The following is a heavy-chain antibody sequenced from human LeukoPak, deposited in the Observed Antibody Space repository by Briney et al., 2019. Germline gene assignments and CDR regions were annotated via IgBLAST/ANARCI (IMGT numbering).Heavy chain of an antibody. CDR1: GGSFSGYY. Sequence: SETLSLTCAVYGGSFSGYYWSWTRQPPGKGLEWIGEINHSGSTNYNPSLKSRVTISVDTSKNQFSLKLSSVAAADTAVYYCARRRASYYYYYMDVWGKGTTVTGSS. CDR2: INHSGST. J-gene: IGHJ6*03. V-gene: IGHV4-34*01. CDR3: ARRRASYYYYYMDV.